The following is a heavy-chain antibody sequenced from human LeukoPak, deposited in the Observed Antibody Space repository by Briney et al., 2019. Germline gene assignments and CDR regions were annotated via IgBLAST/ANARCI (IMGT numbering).Heavy chain of an antibody. J-gene: IGHJ4*02. CDR1: GFFFTSSG. CDR2: IGSDGSKQ. V-gene: IGHV3-30*02. Sequence: GGSLRLSCAVSGFFFTSSGMNWVRQAPGKGLEWVTFIGSDGSKQYYADSVKGRFSISRDNSRNTVSLQMNSLRLEDTAVYYCATDGSGTSFPYYFESWGQGTLVTVSS. D-gene: IGHD3-10*01. CDR3: ATDGSGTSFPYYFES.